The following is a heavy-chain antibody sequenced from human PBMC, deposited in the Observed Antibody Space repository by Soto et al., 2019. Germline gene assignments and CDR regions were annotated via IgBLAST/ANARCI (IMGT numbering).Heavy chain of an antibody. CDR3: ARANREWLFEDYGMDV. CDR2: IYSGGST. Sequence: GGSLRLSCAASGFTVSSNYMSWVRQAPGKGLEWVSVIYSGGSTYYADSVKGRFTISRDNSKNTLYLQMNSLRAEDTAVYYCARANREWLFEDYGMDVWGQGTTVTVSS. J-gene: IGHJ6*02. D-gene: IGHD3-3*01. V-gene: IGHV3-53*01. CDR1: GFTVSSNY.